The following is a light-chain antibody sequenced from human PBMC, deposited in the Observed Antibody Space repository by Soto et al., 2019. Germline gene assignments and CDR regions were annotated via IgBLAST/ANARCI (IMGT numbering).Light chain of an antibody. CDR2: GAS. CDR3: QQYGSSPPYT. J-gene: IGKJ2*01. Sequence: EIVLTQSPGTLSLSPGERATLSCRASQSVSSSYLAWHQQKPGQAPRLLTYGASSRATGIPDRFSGSGSGTDFTLTISRLEPEDFAVYYCQQYGSSPPYTFGQGTKLETK. V-gene: IGKV3-20*01. CDR1: QSVSSSY.